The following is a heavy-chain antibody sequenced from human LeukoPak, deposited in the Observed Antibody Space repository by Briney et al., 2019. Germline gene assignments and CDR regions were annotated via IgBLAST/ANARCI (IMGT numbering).Heavy chain of an antibody. CDR3: ARGYLGSTPFDY. D-gene: IGHD2-15*01. CDR2: INHSGST. CDR1: GGSFSGYY. J-gene: IGHJ4*02. V-gene: IGHV4-34*01. Sequence: SETLSLTCAVYGGSFSGYYRSWIRQPPGKGLEWIGEINHSGSTNYNPSLKSRVTISVDTSKNQFSLKLSSVTAADTAVYYCARGYLGSTPFDYWGQGTLVTVSS.